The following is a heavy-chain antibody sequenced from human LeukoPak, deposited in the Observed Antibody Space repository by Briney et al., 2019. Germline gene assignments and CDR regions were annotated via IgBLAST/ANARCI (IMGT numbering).Heavy chain of an antibody. Sequence: GGSLRLSCAPSGFTFSDYNMRWIRQAPGKGLEWVSSICRIGSTKYYADSVKGRFTISRDNAKNSLFLQMNSLRAEDTAVYYCARVMDTGYGGKLLGYYYYMDVWGKGTTVTVSS. CDR2: ICRIGSTK. CDR1: GFTFSDYN. V-gene: IGHV3-11*01. CDR3: ARVMDTGYGGKLLGYYYYMDV. J-gene: IGHJ6*03. D-gene: IGHD4/OR15-4a*01.